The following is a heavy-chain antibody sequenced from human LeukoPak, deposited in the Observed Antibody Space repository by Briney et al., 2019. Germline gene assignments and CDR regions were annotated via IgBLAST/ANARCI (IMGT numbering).Heavy chain of an antibody. CDR1: GDSVSSNSAT. CDR3: ARGFPSNPVAFDI. CDR2: TYYRSKWYN. J-gene: IGHJ3*02. D-gene: IGHD4-11*01. V-gene: IGHV6-1*01. Sequence: SQTLSLTCAISGDSVSSNSATWNWIRQSPSRGLEWLGRTYYRSKWYNDYAASVKSRITINLDTSKNQFSLQLNSVTPEDTAVYYCARGFPSNPVAFDIWGQGTMVTVSS.